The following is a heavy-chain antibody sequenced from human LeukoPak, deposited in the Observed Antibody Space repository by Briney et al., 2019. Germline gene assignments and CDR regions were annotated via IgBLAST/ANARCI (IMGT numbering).Heavy chain of an antibody. CDR2: INGNSGGT. CDR1: GYTLTGYY. Sequence: ASVNVSCKASGYTLTGYYMHWVRQAPGQGPEWMGWINGNSGGTKYAQKFEGRVTMTSDTSTSTVQMDLGTLRSDDTAVYYCARETIEQWPAFDYWGQGTPVTVSS. CDR3: ARETIEQWPAFDY. D-gene: IGHD1/OR15-1a*01. V-gene: IGHV1-2*02. J-gene: IGHJ4*02.